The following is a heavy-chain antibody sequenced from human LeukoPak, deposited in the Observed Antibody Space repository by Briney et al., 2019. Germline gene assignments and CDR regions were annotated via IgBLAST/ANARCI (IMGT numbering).Heavy chain of an antibody. D-gene: IGHD3-10*01. J-gene: IGHJ4*02. CDR2: IKQDGSKE. CDR3: ARDFGDKNDWYHDY. V-gene: IGHV3-7*01. Sequence: GGSLRLSCAASGFTFSSYGMHWVRQAPGKGLEWVADIKQDGSKEYYVDSVRGRFTISRDNAKNSLYLQMNSLRAEDTAVYYCARDFGDKNDWYHDYWGQGTLVTVSS. CDR1: GFTFSSYG.